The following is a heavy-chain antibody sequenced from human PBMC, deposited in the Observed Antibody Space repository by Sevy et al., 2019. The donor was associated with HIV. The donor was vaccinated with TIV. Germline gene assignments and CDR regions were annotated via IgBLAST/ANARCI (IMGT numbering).Heavy chain of an antibody. CDR1: GGTFSSYG. CDR2: IIPILGTV. CDR3: ARAHNRSILMYYYYGMDV. J-gene: IGHJ6*02. V-gene: IGHV1-69*13. D-gene: IGHD1-1*01. Sequence: ASVKVSCKASGGTFSSYGISWVRQAPGQGLEWMGGIIPILGTVNYAQKFQGRVTITADESTSTAYMELSSLRSEDTAVYYCARAHNRSILMYYYYGMDVWGQGTTVTVSS.